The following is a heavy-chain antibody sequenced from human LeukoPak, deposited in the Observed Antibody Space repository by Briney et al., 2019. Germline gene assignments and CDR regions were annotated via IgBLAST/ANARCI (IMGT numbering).Heavy chain of an antibody. CDR1: GGSISSGDYY. D-gene: IGHD2-2*01. CDR2: IYYSGST. J-gene: IGHJ4*02. CDR3: ARVKYPGGFDY. Sequence: SETLSLTCTVSGGSISSGDYYWSWIRQPPGKGLEWIGYIYYSGSTYCNPSLKSRVTISENTSKNQVSLKLSSVTAAGTAVNFCARVKYPGGFDYWGQGAQVTVSS. V-gene: IGHV4-30-4*01.